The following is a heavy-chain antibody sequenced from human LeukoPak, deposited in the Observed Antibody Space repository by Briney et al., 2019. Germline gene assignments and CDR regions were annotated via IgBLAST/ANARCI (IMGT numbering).Heavy chain of an antibody. CDR3: ARQNYDSSSDAFDI. CDR2: IYYSGST. D-gene: IGHD3-22*01. V-gene: IGHV4-59*01. CDR1: GGSISSYY. Sequence: SETLSLTCTVSGGSISSYYWSWIRQPPGQGLEWIGYIYYSGSTYSKPSLKSRGTISVDTSRNHFSLKLSSVTAADTAVYYCARQNYDSSSDAFDIWGQGTMVTVSS. J-gene: IGHJ3*02.